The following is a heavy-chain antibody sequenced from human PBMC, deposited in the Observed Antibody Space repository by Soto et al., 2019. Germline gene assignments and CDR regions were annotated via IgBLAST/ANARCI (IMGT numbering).Heavy chain of an antibody. CDR1: VYTFSRNY. CDR3: ARVPMVRRIYFDY. V-gene: IGHV1-46*01. CDR2: INPSGGST. J-gene: IGHJ4*02. Sequence: SVKVSWKAHVYTFSRNYMHLVRQAPGQGLEWMGVINPSGGSTTYAQKFQGRVTMTRDTSTSTVYMEMSSLRSEDTAVYYCARVPMVRRIYFDYWGQGTLVTVSS. D-gene: IGHD3-10*01.